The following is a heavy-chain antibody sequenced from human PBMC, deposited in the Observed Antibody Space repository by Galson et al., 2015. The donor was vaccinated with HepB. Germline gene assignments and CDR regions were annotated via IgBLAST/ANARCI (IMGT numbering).Heavy chain of an antibody. Sequence: SVKVSCKASGYTFTSYDINWVRQATGQGLEWMGWMNPNSGNTGYAQKFQGRVTMTRNTSISTAYMELSSLRSEDTAVYYCAIGLLRFFGRRNWFDPWGQGTLVTVSS. J-gene: IGHJ5*02. CDR1: GYTFTSYD. D-gene: IGHD3-3*01. CDR3: AIGLLRFFGRRNWFDP. V-gene: IGHV1-8*01. CDR2: MNPNSGNT.